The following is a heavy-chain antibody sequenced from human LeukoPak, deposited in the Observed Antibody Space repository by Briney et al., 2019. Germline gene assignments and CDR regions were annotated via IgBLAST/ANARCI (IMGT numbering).Heavy chain of an antibody. D-gene: IGHD3-3*01. J-gene: IGHJ4*02. CDR2: INHSGST. V-gene: IGHV4-34*01. Sequence: SETLSLTCAVYGGSFSGYYWSWIRQPPGKGLEWIGEINHSGSTNYNPSLKSRVTISVDTSKNQFSLKLSSVTAADTAVYYCARDEVGGYYFEWGQGNLVNVSS. CDR3: ARDEVGGYYFE. CDR1: GGSFSGYY.